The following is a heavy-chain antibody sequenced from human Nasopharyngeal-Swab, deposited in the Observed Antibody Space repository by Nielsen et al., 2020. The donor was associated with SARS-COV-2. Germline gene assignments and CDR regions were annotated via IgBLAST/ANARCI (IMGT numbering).Heavy chain of an antibody. J-gene: IGHJ4*02. D-gene: IGHD3-10*01. CDR3: ARGSMVRGQGVVDC. Sequence: GGSLRLSCAASGFTFSSYWMHWVRQAPGKGLVWVSRINSDGSSTSYADSVKGRFTISRDNAKNTLYLQMNSLRAEDTAVYYCARGSMVRGQGVVDCWGQGTLVTVSS. V-gene: IGHV3-74*01. CDR2: INSDGSST. CDR1: GFTFSSYW.